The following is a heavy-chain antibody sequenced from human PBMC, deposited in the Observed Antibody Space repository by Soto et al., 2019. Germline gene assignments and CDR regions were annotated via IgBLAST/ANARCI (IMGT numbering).Heavy chain of an antibody. D-gene: IGHD2-15*01. CDR1: GFSLSTSGLR. J-gene: IGHJ4*02. CDR2: IDWDDDK. Sequence: SGPTLVNPTQTLTLTCTFSGFSLSTSGLRVSWIRQPPGKALEWLARIDWDDDKFYNTSLRTRLTISKHSSKNQVVLTMTNMDPVDTATYYCARMFHCSGGTCPFDYWGQGALVTVS. V-gene: IGHV2-70*04. CDR3: ARMFHCSGGTCPFDY.